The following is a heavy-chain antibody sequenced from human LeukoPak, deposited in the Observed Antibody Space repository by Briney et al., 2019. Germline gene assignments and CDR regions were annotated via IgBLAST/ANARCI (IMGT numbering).Heavy chain of an antibody. V-gene: IGHV1-18*01. CDR3: ARAFGQVWGRARRLDY. J-gene: IGHJ4*02. Sequence: GASVRVSCRASGFGLTDYGISWVRQAPGQGLEWVGWTSGDNTKANNAQKFQDKVFFTTDTSTSTAYMDLKSLSSDDSAVYYCARAFGQVWGRARRLDYWGQGTLVTVSS. CDR1: GFGLTDYG. D-gene: IGHD3-16*01. CDR2: TSGDNTKA.